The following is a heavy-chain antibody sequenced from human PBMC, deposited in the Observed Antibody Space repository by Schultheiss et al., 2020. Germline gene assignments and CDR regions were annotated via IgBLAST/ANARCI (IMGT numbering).Heavy chain of an antibody. CDR3: AKSHYVPFDY. Sequence: SETLSLTCAVSGYSISSGYYWGWIRQPPGKGLGWSGEINHSGSTNYNPSLKSRVTMSVDTSKNQFSLKLSSVTAADTAVYYCAKSHYVPFDYWGQGTLVTVSS. J-gene: IGHJ4*02. D-gene: IGHD4-17*01. V-gene: IGHV4-38-2*01. CDR2: INHSGST. CDR1: GYSISSGYY.